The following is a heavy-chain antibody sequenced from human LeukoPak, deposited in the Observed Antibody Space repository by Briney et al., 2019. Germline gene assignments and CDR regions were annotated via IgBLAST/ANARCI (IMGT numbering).Heavy chain of an antibody. CDR1: GGSINGYY. CDR3: VIIIPVQDALNLIDA. J-gene: IGHJ5*02. CDR2: IYYSGST. Sequence: PSETLSLTCTVSGGSINGYYWSWIRQPPGKGLEWIGYIYYSGSTNYNPSLKSRVTISVDTSKNQFSLQLSSVTTADTAGYYRVIIIPVQDALNLIDAWGQGSLVSVSS. V-gene: IGHV4-59*03. D-gene: IGHD2-21*01.